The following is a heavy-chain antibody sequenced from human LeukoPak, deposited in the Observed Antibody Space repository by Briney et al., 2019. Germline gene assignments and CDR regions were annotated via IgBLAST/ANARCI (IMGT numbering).Heavy chain of an antibody. CDR3: ARVGQLPRIFDI. V-gene: IGHV1-2*02. Sequence: ASVKVSCKASGYIFTSYYMHWVRQAPGQGLEWMGWINPNSGGTNYAQKFQGRVTMTRDTSISTAYMELSRLRSDDTAVYYCARVGQLPRIFDIWGQGTMVTVSS. CDR1: GYIFTSYY. J-gene: IGHJ3*02. D-gene: IGHD2-2*01. CDR2: INPNSGGT.